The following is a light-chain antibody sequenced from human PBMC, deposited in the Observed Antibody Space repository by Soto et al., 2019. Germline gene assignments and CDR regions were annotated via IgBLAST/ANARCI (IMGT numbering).Light chain of an antibody. V-gene: IGKV3-20*01. Sequence: EVVMTQSPATLSLSPGERATLPCRASQSVSSNLAWYQQKPGQAPRLLIYGAYTRAAGIPDRFSGSGSGTDFTLTITRLEPEDSAVYFCQQYTGPPTTFGQGTRLEIK. CDR3: QQYTGPPTT. J-gene: IGKJ5*01. CDR2: GAY. CDR1: QSVSSN.